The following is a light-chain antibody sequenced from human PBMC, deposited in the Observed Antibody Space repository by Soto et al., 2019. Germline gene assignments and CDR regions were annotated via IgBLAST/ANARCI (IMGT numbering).Light chain of an antibody. V-gene: IGKV1-39*01. CDR1: QNIRTY. CDR3: QQSYSTPIT. J-gene: IGKJ5*01. Sequence: DIQMTQSPYSLSASVGDSVTITCRASQNIRTYLNWYQQKPGRAPKLLIHSASALPSGVPSRFSGSGSGTDFTLTISSLQPEDFATYYCQQSYSTPITFGQGTRLEIK. CDR2: SAS.